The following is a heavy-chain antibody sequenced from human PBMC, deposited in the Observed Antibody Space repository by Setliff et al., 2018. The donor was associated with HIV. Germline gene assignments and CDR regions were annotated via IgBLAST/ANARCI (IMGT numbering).Heavy chain of an antibody. CDR1: GGTFSSYA. CDR3: ARGGVYYYDSSGWSMDY. V-gene: IGHV1-69*13. CDR2: IIPIFGTA. D-gene: IGHD3-22*01. J-gene: IGHJ4*02. Sequence: ASVKVSCKASGGTFSSYAISWVRRAPGQGLEWMGGIIPIFGTANYAQKFQGRVTITADESTSTAYMELSSLRSEDTAVYYCARGGVYYYDSSGWSMDYWGQGTLVTVSS.